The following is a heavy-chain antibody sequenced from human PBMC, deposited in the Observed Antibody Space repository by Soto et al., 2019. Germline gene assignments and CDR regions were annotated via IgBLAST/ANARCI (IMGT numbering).Heavy chain of an antibody. D-gene: IGHD2-15*01. CDR1: GGTFSSYT. CDR3: SRGVASLVDS. CDR2: IVPITGMT. Sequence: QVQLVQSGAEVKKPGSSVRVSCTPSGGTFSSYTISWVRQAPGQGLEWMGRIVPITGMTRYAQKFQGRLTITAVTSPTTSYLELSSLTSEDSAVYFFSRGVASLVDSWGQGTQVTVSS. J-gene: IGHJ4*02. V-gene: IGHV1-69*02.